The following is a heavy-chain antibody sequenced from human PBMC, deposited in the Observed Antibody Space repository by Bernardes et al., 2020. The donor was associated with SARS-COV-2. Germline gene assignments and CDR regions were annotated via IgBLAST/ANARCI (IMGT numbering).Heavy chain of an antibody. CDR3: AREAYYGSGTYGMDV. V-gene: IGHV3-33*01. J-gene: IGHJ6*02. D-gene: IGHD3-10*01. CDR2: IWYDGRNK. CDR1: GFTFSSYG. Sequence: GGSLRLSCAASGFTFSSYGMHWVRQAPGKGLEWVAVIWYDGRNKYYADSVKGRFTISRDNSKNTLYLQMNSLRAEDTAVYYCAREAYYGSGTYGMDVWGQGTTVTVSS.